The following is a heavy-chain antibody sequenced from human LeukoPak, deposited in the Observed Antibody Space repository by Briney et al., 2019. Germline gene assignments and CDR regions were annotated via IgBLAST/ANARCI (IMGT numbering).Heavy chain of an antibody. CDR1: GYTFTSYG. CDR3: TRDHSNWNYAPDF. D-gene: IGHD1-7*01. V-gene: IGHV1-18*01. Sequence: ASVKVSCKASGYTFTSYGISWVRQAPGQGLQWLGWISTSNDNTNYAQKFRDRVTMSIDTATGAAYLDIRSLTSDDTAVYYCTRDHSNWNYAPDFWGQGTLVIVSS. CDR2: ISTSNDNT. J-gene: IGHJ4*02.